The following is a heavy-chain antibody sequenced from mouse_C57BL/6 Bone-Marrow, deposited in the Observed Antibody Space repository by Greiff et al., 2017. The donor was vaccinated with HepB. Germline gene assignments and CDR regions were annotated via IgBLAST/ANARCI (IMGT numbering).Heavy chain of an antibody. V-gene: IGHV5-4*03. CDR3: ARAAYGSSYRWYFDV. CDR2: ISDGGSYT. D-gene: IGHD1-1*01. Sequence: EVKLMESGGGLVKPGGSLKLSCAASGFTFSSYAMSWVRQTPEKRLEWVATISDGGSYTYYPDNVKGRFTISRDNAKNNLYLQRSHLKSEDTAMYYCARAAYGSSYRWYFDVWGTGTTVTVSS. CDR1: GFTFSSYA. J-gene: IGHJ1*03.